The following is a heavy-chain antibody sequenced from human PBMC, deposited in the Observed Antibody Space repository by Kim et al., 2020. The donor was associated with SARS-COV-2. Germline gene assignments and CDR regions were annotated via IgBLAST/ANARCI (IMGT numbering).Heavy chain of an antibody. CDR1: GFTFSSYS. V-gene: IGHV3-21*01. J-gene: IGHJ6*02. D-gene: IGHD5-18*01. CDR2: ISSSSSYI. CDR3: AGPVAMGRDYGMDV. Sequence: GGSLRLSCAASGFTFSSYSMNWVRQAPGKGLEWVSSISSSSSYIYYADSVKGRFTISRDNAKNSLYLQMNSLRAEDTAVYYCAGPVAMGRDYGMDVWGQGTTVTVSS.